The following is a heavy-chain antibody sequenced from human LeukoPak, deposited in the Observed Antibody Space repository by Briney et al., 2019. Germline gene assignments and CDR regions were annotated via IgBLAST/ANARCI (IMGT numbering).Heavy chain of an antibody. CDR1: GFTFSSYG. CDR3: AKPADYSTYYFDY. Sequence: GGSLRLSCAASGFTFSSYGMHWVRQAPGKGLEWVAVISYDGSNKYYADSVKGRFTISRDNSKNTLYLQMNSLRAEDTAVYYCAKPADYSTYYFDYWGQGTLVTVSS. D-gene: IGHD4-11*01. V-gene: IGHV3-30*18. CDR2: ISYDGSNK. J-gene: IGHJ4*02.